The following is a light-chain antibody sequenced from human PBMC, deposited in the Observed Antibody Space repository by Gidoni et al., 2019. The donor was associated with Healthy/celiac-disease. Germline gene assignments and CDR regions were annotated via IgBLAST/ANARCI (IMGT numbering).Light chain of an antibody. Sequence: IQITPSPSTLSASVGDRVTITCRASQSISSSLAWYQQKPGKAPKLLIYKASSLESGVPSRFSGSGSGTEFTLTISSLQPDDFATYYCQQYNSYPWTFGQGTKVEIK. CDR1: QSISSS. CDR2: KAS. J-gene: IGKJ1*01. CDR3: QQYNSYPWT. V-gene: IGKV1-5*03.